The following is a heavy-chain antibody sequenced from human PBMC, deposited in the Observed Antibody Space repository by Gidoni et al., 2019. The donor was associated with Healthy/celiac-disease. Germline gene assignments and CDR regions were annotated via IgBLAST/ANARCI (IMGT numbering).Heavy chain of an antibody. D-gene: IGHD3-16*02. CDR1: GGSFSSYY. Sequence: QVQLQQWGAGLLKPSETLSLTCAVYGGSFSSYYWSCIRQPPRKGLEWIGEINHSGSTNYNPSLKSRVTISVDTSKNQFSLKLSSVTAADTSVYYCARELVRNRYNWFDPWGQGTLVTVSS. CDR3: ARELVRNRYNWFDP. CDR2: INHSGST. J-gene: IGHJ5*02. V-gene: IGHV4-34*01.